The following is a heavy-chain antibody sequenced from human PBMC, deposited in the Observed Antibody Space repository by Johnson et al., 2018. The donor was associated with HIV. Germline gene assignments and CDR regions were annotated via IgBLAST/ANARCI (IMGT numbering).Heavy chain of an antibody. J-gene: IGHJ3*02. CDR2: INQDGSEK. V-gene: IGHV3-7*05. D-gene: IGHD3-10*01. Sequence: VQLVESGGGVVQPGRSLRLSCAASGFTFSNYWMNWVRQAPGKGLEWVANINQDGSEKYYVDSVKGRFTISRDNAKNSMYRQMNRMRADDTAVYFCARVNFPSTGPSLRRVGAFDIWGQGTMVTVSS. CDR3: ARVNFPSTGPSLRRVGAFDI. CDR1: GFTFSNYW.